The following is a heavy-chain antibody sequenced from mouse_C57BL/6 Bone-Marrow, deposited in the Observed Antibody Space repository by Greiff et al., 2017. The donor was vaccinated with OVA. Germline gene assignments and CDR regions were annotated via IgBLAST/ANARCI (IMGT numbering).Heavy chain of an antibody. Sequence: VQLQQSGPVLVKPGASVKMSCKASGYTFTDYYMNWVKQSHGKSLEWIGVINPYNGGTSYNQKFKGKATLTVDKSSSTAYMELNSLTSEDSAVYYCARVVVATGMDYWGQGTSVTFSS. CDR1: GYTFTDYY. D-gene: IGHD1-1*01. V-gene: IGHV1-19*01. CDR3: ARVVVATGMDY. CDR2: INPYNGGT. J-gene: IGHJ4*01.